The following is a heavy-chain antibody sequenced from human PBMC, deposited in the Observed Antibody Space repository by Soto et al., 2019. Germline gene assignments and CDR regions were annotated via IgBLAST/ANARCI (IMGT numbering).Heavy chain of an antibody. CDR3: ARTIPVDYDFWSPSYYYGMDV. CDR2: IYPGDSDT. Sequence: PGESLKISCKGSGYSFTSYWIGWVRQMPGKGLEWMRIIYPGDSDTRYSPSFQGQVTISADKSISTAYLQWSSLKASDTAMYYCARTIPVDYDFWSPSYYYGMDVWGQGTTVTVSS. D-gene: IGHD3-3*01. J-gene: IGHJ6*02. CDR1: GYSFTSYW. V-gene: IGHV5-51*01.